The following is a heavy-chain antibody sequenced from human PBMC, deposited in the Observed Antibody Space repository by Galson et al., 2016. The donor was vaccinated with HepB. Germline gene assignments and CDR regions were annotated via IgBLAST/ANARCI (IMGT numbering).Heavy chain of an antibody. Sequence: SVKVSCKASGYTFRNYGIHWVRQAPGQGLEWMGWISAYNGNTNYAQNLQGRVTMTTDPSTSTAYMELRSLRSDDTAVYYCARDPRFLEWLFPEDYYGMDVWGHGTTVTVSS. CDR1: GYTFRNYG. D-gene: IGHD3-3*01. J-gene: IGHJ6*02. CDR3: ARDPRFLEWLFPEDYYGMDV. CDR2: ISAYNGNT. V-gene: IGHV1-18*01.